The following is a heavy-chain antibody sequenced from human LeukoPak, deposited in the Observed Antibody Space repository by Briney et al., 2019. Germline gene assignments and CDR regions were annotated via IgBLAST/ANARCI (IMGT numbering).Heavy chain of an antibody. CDR2: ISGSGDST. V-gene: IGHV3-23*01. J-gene: IGHJ4*01. CDR3: AKIPHPTYFFDY. CDR1: GFTFTNYA. D-gene: IGHD2-21*01. Sequence: PGGSLRLSCAASGFTFTNYAMSWVRRSPGKGLEWVSAISGSGDSTYYADSVKGRFTISRDNSKSTLFLQMNSLRAEDTAIYYCAKIPHPTYFFDYWGHGTLVTVSS.